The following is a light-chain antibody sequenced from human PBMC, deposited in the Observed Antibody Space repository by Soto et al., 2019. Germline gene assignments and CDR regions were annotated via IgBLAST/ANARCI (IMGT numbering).Light chain of an antibody. CDR3: QSYDNILSGPL. CDR1: GSNVGASYD. Sequence: QSVLTQPPSVSGAPGQTITMSCTGSGSNVGASYDVHWYQVLPGAGPRLLIYKNNNRPSGVPDRVSGSKSGTSASLAITGLRAEDEADYYCQSYDNILSGPLFGGGTKVTVL. CDR2: KNN. J-gene: IGLJ3*02. V-gene: IGLV1-40*01.